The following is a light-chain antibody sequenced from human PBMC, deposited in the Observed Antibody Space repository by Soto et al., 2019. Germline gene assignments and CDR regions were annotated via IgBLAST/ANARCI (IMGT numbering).Light chain of an antibody. Sequence: QSVRTQPPSVSGAPGQRVTISCTGSSSNIGAGYDVHWYQQRPGTAPKLLIFGNINRPSGVPDRFSGSKSGTSASLAITGLQAEDEGDYYCQSYDSTLGARYVFGTGTKVTVL. J-gene: IGLJ1*01. CDR2: GNI. CDR3: QSYDSTLGARYV. V-gene: IGLV1-40*01. CDR1: SSNIGAGYD.